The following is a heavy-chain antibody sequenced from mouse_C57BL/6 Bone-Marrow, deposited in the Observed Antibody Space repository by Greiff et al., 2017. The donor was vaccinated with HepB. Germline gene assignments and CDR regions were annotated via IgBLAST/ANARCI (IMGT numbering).Heavy chain of an antibody. Sequence: EVQLQESGEGLVKPGGSLKLSCAASGFTFSSYAMSWVRQTPEKRLEWVAYISSGGDYIYYADTVKGRFTISRGNARNTLYLQMSSLKSEDTDMYYCTREADGYYPFNYWGQGTTLTVSS. CDR2: ISSGGDYI. V-gene: IGHV5-9-1*02. CDR3: TREADGYYPFNY. CDR1: GFTFSSYA. D-gene: IGHD2-3*01. J-gene: IGHJ2*01.